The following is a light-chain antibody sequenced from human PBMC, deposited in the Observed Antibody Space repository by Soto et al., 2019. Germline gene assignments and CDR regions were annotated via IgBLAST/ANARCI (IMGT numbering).Light chain of an antibody. J-gene: IGKJ1*01. CDR1: QSISGW. CDR3: QQYNTYSPT. Sequence: DIQMTQSPSTLSASVGDRVTITCRASQSISGWLAWYQQKPGKAPHLLIYKASSLESGVPSRLSGSGSGTEFTLTISSLQPDDFATYYCQQYNTYSPTFGQGTKVDIK. CDR2: KAS. V-gene: IGKV1-5*03.